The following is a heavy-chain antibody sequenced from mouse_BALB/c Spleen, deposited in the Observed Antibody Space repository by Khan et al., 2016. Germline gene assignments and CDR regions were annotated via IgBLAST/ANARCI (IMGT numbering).Heavy chain of an antibody. Sequence: QLEESGPGLVKPSQSLSLTCTVTGYSITSDYAWNWIRQFPGNKLEWMGYISYSGSTSYNPSLKSRISITRDTSKNQFFLQLNSVTTEDTATYYCARGGRFDYRFDYWGQGTTLTVSS. CDR1: GYSITSDYA. V-gene: IGHV3-2*02. CDR2: ISYSGST. CDR3: ARGGRFDYRFDY. D-gene: IGHD2-14*01. J-gene: IGHJ2*01.